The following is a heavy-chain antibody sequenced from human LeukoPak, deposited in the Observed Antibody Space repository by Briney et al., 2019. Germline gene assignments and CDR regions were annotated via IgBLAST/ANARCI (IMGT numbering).Heavy chain of an antibody. V-gene: IGHV4-4*07. CDR2: IYTSGST. CDR1: GGSISSYY. CDR3: ARDRSSWYDPLFDY. J-gene: IGHJ4*02. Sequence: PSETLSLTCTVSGGSISSYYWSWIRQPAGKGLEWIGRIYTSGSTNYNPSLKSRVTMSVDTSKYQFSLKLSSVTAADTAVYYCARDRSSWYDPLFDYWGQGTLVTVSS. D-gene: IGHD6-13*01.